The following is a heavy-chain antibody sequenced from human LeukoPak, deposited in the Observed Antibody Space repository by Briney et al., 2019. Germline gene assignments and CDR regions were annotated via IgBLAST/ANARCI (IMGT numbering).Heavy chain of an antibody. CDR3: ARGSFGYYNSSVGDY. D-gene: IGHD3-22*01. CDR1: GFTFNTYA. J-gene: IGHJ4*02. V-gene: IGHV3-30-3*01. CDR2: VSFDVNDK. Sequence: GGSLRLSCAASGFTFNTYAMHWVRQAPGKGLEWLAVVSFDVNDKNYADSVKGRFTISRDNYKRTLYLQMNSLRTEDTAVYCCARGSFGYYNSSVGDYWGQGTLVTVSS.